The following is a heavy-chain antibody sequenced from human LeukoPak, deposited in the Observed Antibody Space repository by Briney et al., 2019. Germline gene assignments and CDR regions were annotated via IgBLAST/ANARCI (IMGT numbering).Heavy chain of an antibody. CDR1: GFTFSNYA. CDR2: ISGGGGST. Sequence: GGSLRLSCAASGFTFSNYAMNWVRQAPGKGLEWVSTISGGGGSTYYADSVKGRFTISRDNSKNTLYLQVNSLRAEDTAVYYCAKGGKWDVTPFDYWGQGTLVTVSS. CDR3: AKGGKWDVTPFDY. D-gene: IGHD1-26*01. J-gene: IGHJ4*02. V-gene: IGHV3-23*01.